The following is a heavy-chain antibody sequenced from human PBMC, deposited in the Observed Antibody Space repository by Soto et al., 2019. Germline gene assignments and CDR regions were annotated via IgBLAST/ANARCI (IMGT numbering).Heavy chain of an antibody. J-gene: IGHJ6*02. CDR3: ARGVDSNSPGGGLEV. V-gene: IGHV5-51*03. CDR1: GYDFNIYW. Sequence: EVQLVQSGAEVKKPGESLMVSCKASGYDFNIYWIGWVRQLPGKGLEWMGVVYPDDSDTIYSPSFQGLVTISVDKSIGTAYLRWSSLKASDTAMYYCARGVDSNSPGGGLEVWGQGTTVIVSS. D-gene: IGHD3-22*01. CDR2: VYPDDSDT.